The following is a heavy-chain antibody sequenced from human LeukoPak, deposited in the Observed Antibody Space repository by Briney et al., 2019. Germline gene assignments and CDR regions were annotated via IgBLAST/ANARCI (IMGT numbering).Heavy chain of an antibody. CDR1: GFTFSNFA. J-gene: IGHJ5*02. Sequence: ASLRLSCTASGFTFSNFAISWVRPAPGEGLEWLPSLIGSGNQIYYAGAGKGWSTTARDNPENTLYLDMNNLRAEDTAIYYCAKDGRYSGYHFAESWGQGTLVTVSS. D-gene: IGHD5-12*01. CDR2: LIGSGNQI. CDR3: AKDGRYSGYHFAES. V-gene: IGHV3-23*01.